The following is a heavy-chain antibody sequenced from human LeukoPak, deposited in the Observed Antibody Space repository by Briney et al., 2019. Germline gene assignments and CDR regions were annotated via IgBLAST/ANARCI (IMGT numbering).Heavy chain of an antibody. Sequence: SETLSLTCTVSGGSISSYYWSWIRQPPGKGLEWIGYIYYSGSTNHNPSLKSRVTISVDTSKNQFSLKLSSVTAADTAVYYCARGVAYYYESSGYSHFDYWGQGTLVTVSS. J-gene: IGHJ4*02. V-gene: IGHV4-59*01. CDR2: IYYSGST. D-gene: IGHD3-22*01. CDR3: ARGVAYYYESSGYSHFDY. CDR1: GGSISSYY.